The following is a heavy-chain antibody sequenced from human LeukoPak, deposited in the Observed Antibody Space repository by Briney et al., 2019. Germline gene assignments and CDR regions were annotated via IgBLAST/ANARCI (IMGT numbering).Heavy chain of an antibody. CDR3: ARFSGYIYGYDY. V-gene: IGHV4-39*01. CDR2: MYNSWRD. J-gene: IGHJ4*02. Sequence: PSETLSPTCTVSGGSISGSSYYWGWIRQPPGKGLAWIGTMYNSWRDYYNPSLKSRVTISGDTSQNQFSLKLRSVTAADTAVYYCARFSGYIYGYDYWGQGTLVTVSS. CDR1: GGSISGSSYY. D-gene: IGHD5-18*01.